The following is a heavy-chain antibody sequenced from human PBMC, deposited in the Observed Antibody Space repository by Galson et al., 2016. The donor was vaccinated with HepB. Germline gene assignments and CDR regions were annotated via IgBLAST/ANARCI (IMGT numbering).Heavy chain of an antibody. Sequence: SLRLSCAASGFTFSSYWMHWVRQTPGKGLVWVSRVNGDGSSTSYSDSAKGRFSISRDDAKNTLYLQMNSLRAEDTAVYYCARGGYSYGYPHYFDSWGQGTLVTVSS. J-gene: IGHJ4*02. CDR2: VNGDGSST. CDR1: GFTFSSYW. CDR3: ARGGYSYGYPHYFDS. V-gene: IGHV3-74*01. D-gene: IGHD5-18*01.